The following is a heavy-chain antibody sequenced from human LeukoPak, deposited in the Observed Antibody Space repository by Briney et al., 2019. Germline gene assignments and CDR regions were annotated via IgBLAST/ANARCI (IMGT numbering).Heavy chain of an antibody. V-gene: IGHV4-59*11. D-gene: IGHD2-15*01. CDR2: IYYSGST. CDR1: GGXISSHF. Sequence: SETLSLTCTVSGGXISSHFCSWIRQPPGKGLEWLGYIYYSGSTNFNPSLKSRVAISVDTSKNQFSLKVSSVTAADTAVYYCARVNERYCSGGSCYCLDYWGQGTLVTVSS. CDR3: ARVNERYCSGGSCYCLDY. J-gene: IGHJ4*02.